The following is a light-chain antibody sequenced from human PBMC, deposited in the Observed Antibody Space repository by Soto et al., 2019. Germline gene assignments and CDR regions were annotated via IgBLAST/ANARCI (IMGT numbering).Light chain of an antibody. Sequence: QCVLTQPASVSGPPGQSITISCTGTSSDVGSYDLVSWYQQHPGTAPKLMIFEVNKRPSGVSNRFSGSKSGNTASLTISGLQAEDEADYYCCSYAGSSPYVFGTGTKVTVL. CDR1: SSDVGSYDL. CDR2: EVN. CDR3: CSYAGSSPYV. J-gene: IGLJ1*01. V-gene: IGLV2-23*02.